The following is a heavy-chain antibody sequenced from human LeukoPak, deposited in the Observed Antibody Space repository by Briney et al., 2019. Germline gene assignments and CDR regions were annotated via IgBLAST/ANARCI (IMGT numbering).Heavy chain of an antibody. Sequence: PSETLSLTCTVSGGSISSSSYYWGWIRQPPGKGLEWIGSIYYSGSTYYNPSLKSRVTISVDTSKNQFSLKLSSVTAADTAVYYCARDGYSYCYDYWGQGTLVTVSS. J-gene: IGHJ4*02. CDR3: ARDGYSYCYDY. V-gene: IGHV4-39*02. D-gene: IGHD5-18*01. CDR1: GGSISSSSYY. CDR2: IYYSGST.